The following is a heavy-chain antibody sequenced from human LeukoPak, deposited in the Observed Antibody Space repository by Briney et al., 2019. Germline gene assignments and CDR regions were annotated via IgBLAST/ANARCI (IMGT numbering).Heavy chain of an antibody. Sequence: GGSLRLSCAASGFTFSSYGMPWVRQTPGKGLEWVAVIWYDGGNKYYADSVKGRFTISRDNSKNTLYLQMNSLRAEDTAVYYCARAGDNKSYYYYMDVWGKGTTVTVSS. J-gene: IGHJ6*03. CDR3: ARAGDNKSYYYYMDV. CDR2: IWYDGGNK. CDR1: GFTFSSYG. D-gene: IGHD3-16*01. V-gene: IGHV3-33*01.